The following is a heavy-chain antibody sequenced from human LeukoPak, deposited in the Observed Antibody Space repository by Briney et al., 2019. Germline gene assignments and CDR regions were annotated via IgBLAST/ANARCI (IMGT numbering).Heavy chain of an antibody. D-gene: IGHD2-21*01. J-gene: IGHJ6*03. Sequence: SETLSLTCTVSGGSISSYYWSWIRQPPGKGLEWIGYIYYSGSTHYNPSLKSRVTISVDTSKNQIPLKLSSMTAADTAVYYCARVGGDYSYYYMDVWGKGTSVTVSS. V-gene: IGHV4-59*12. CDR3: ARVGGDYSYYYMDV. CDR2: IYYSGST. CDR1: GGSISSYY.